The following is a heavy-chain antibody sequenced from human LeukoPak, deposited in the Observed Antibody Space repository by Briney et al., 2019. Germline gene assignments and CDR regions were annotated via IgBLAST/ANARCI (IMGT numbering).Heavy chain of an antibody. V-gene: IGHV3-21*01. D-gene: IGHD3-22*01. CDR3: ARSYYYDSSGYSNWFDP. J-gene: IGHJ5*02. Sequence: PGGSLRLSCAASGFTFSSYSMNWVRQAPGKGLEWVSSISSSSSYIYYADSVKGRFTISRDNAKNSPYLQMNSLRAEDTAVYYCARSYYYDSSGYSNWFDPWGQGTLVTVSS. CDR2: ISSSSSYI. CDR1: GFTFSSYS.